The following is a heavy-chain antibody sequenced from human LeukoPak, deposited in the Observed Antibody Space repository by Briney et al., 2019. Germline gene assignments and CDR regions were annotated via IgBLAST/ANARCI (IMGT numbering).Heavy chain of an antibody. Sequence: GGSLRLSCAASGFTFSDYGMHWVRQAPGKGLEWVAVIWYDGTNKYYADSVEGRFTISRDNSKNTLYLQMNSLRAEDTAVYYCARTRYNSDGGDYWGRGTPVTVSP. J-gene: IGHJ4*02. CDR3: ARTRYNSDGGDY. CDR1: GFTFSDYG. CDR2: IWYDGTNK. D-gene: IGHD1-14*01. V-gene: IGHV3-33*01.